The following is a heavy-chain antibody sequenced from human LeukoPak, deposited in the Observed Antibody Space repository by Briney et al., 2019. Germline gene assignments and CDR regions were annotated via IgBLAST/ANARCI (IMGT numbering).Heavy chain of an antibody. V-gene: IGHV4-34*01. D-gene: IGHD5-24*01. Sequence: PSETLSLTCAVYGGSFSGYYWSWIRQPPGKGLEWIGEINHSGSTNYNPSLKSRVTISVDTSKNQFSLKLSSVTAADTAVYYCARGRDGYNSAFDYWGQGTLVTVS. CDR3: ARGRDGYNSAFDY. CDR1: GGSFSGYY. CDR2: INHSGST. J-gene: IGHJ4*02.